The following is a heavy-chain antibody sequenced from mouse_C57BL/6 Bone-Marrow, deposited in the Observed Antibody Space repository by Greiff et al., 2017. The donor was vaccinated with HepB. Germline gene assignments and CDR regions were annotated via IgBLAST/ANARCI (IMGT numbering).Heavy chain of an antibody. V-gene: IGHV5-2*01. CDR1: EYEFPSHD. CDR3: ATIVTTWSWFAY. J-gene: IGHJ3*01. Sequence: EVHLVESGGGLVQPGESLKLSCESNEYEFPSHDMSWVRKTPEKRLELVAAINSDGGSTYYPDTMERRFIISRDNTKQTLYLQMSSLRSEDTALYYCATIVTTWSWFAYWGQGTLVTVSA. D-gene: IGHD2-5*01. CDR2: INSDGGST.